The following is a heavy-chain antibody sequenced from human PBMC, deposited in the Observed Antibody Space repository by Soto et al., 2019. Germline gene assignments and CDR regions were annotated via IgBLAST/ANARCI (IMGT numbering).Heavy chain of an antibody. CDR3: ARHQCSSGGFDY. Sequence: PSETLSLTCAVYGGSFSGYYWSWIRQPPGKGLEWIGEINHSGSTNYNPSLKSRVTISVDTSKNQFSLKLSSVTAADTAVYYCARHQCSSGGFDYWGEGTLVTVSS. J-gene: IGHJ4*02. CDR2: INHSGST. D-gene: IGHD6-6*01. V-gene: IGHV4-34*01. CDR1: GGSFSGYY.